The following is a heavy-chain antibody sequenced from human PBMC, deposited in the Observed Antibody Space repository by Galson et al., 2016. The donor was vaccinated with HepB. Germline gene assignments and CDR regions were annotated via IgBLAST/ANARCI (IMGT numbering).Heavy chain of an antibody. CDR3: ARDNSPTRGDFLLWYY. V-gene: IGHV3-7*03. D-gene: IGHD2-21*01. CDR1: GLTFSNYW. J-gene: IGHJ4*02. Sequence: SLRLSCAVSGLTFSNYWMSWVRQAPGKGPEWVANIRQDGNEKFYVDSVKGRFTISRDNAKNSLYLQMNSLRAEDTAVYCCARDNSPTRGDFLLWYYWGQGTLVTVSS. CDR2: IRQDGNEK.